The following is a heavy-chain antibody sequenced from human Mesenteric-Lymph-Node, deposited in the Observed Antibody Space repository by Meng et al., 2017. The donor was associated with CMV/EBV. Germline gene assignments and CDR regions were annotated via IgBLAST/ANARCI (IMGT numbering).Heavy chain of an antibody. Sequence: GSLRLSCTVSGDSLSPYYWSWIRLSPGKGLEWIGYVYYSGGVHYNPSLKSRVSISLDTPKNQFSLTLTSVTAADTAIYYCARDRGSYLFDFWGQGIQVTVSS. D-gene: IGHD1-26*01. CDR3: ARDRGSYLFDF. CDR1: GDSLSPYY. V-gene: IGHV4-59*01. J-gene: IGHJ4*02. CDR2: VYYSGGV.